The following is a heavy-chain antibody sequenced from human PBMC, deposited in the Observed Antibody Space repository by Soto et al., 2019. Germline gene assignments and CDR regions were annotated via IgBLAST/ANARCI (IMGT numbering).Heavy chain of an antibody. J-gene: IGHJ4*02. D-gene: IGHD1-26*01. CDR1: GYSFTSLD. CDR2: MQPSTGRT. CDR3: ARGVSAGVDY. V-gene: IGHV1-8*01. Sequence: QVQLVQSGAEVREPGASVKVSCKASGYSFTSLDINCVRQTAGQGRERMGWMQPSTGRTGYAQKYQGRVTMTRDTSINTAYMELTTLTSDDTAFYYCARGVSAGVDYWGQGTLVTVSS.